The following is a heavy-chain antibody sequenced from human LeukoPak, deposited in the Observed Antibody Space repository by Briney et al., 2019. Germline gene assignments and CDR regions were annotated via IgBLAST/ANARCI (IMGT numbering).Heavy chain of an antibody. J-gene: IGHJ4*02. CDR1: GFTVSDYD. D-gene: IGHD1-26*01. CDR3: ARASGIDYTDMPDY. V-gene: IGHV3-11*01. CDR2: ISNSGSII. Sequence: GGSLRLSCAASGFTVSDYDMSWIRQAPGKGLEWVSYISNSGSIIYYADSVKGRFTISRDNAKNSLYVQMNSLRAEDTAVYYCARASGIDYTDMPDYWGQGTLVTVSS.